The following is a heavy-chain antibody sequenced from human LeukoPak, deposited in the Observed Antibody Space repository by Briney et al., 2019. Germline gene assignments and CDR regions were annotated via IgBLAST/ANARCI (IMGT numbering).Heavy chain of an antibody. D-gene: IGHD2-15*01. V-gene: IGHV3-30*02. Sequence: GGTLRLSCAASGFTFSSYTMNWVRQAPGKGLEWVAFLRYGGTNKDYADSVKGRFTISRDNSKNTVDLEMNSLRAEDTAVYYCAKDASNVVAATAVDSWGQGILVTVSS. J-gene: IGHJ4*02. CDR3: AKDASNVVAATAVDS. CDR2: LRYGGTNK. CDR1: GFTFSSYT.